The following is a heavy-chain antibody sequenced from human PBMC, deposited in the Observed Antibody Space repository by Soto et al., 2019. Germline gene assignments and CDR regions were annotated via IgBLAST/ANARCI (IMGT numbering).Heavy chain of an antibody. CDR3: AKVGEEDYYDSSGYFDY. J-gene: IGHJ4*02. V-gene: IGHV3-23*01. CDR1: GFTFSNQA. Sequence: LRLSCAASGFTFSNQAMNWVRQAPGKGLEWVSSVSGSGGFTYYADSVKGRFTTSRDNSKNTLYLQMNSLRAEDTAIYYCAKVGEEDYYDSSGYFDYWGQGSLVTVSS. CDR2: VSGSGGFT. D-gene: IGHD3-22*01.